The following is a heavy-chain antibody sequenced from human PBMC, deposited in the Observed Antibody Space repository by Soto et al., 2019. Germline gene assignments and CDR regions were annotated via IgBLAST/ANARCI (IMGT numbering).Heavy chain of an antibody. CDR2: IIPILGIA. V-gene: IGHV1-69*08. Sequence: QVPLVQSGAEVKKPGSSVKVSCKASGGTFSSYTISWVRQAPGQGLEWMGRIIPILGIANYAQKFQGRVTITADKSTSTAYMELSSLRSEDTAVYYCAREAPAAQRYYFDYWGQGTLVTVSS. J-gene: IGHJ4*02. CDR1: GGTFSSYT. D-gene: IGHD2-2*01. CDR3: AREAPAAQRYYFDY.